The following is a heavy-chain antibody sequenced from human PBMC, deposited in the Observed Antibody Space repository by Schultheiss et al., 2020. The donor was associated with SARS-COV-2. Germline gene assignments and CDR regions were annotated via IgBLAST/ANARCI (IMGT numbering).Heavy chain of an antibody. J-gene: IGHJ4*02. Sequence: SGPTLVKPTETLTLTCTVSGFSLSNARMGVSWIRQPPGKALEWLALIYWDDDKRYSPSLKSRLTITKDTSKNQVVLTITDMDPVDTATYYCALRAYRNGWYSFFDYWRQGNLVTVSS. V-gene: IGHV2-5*02. CDR3: ALRAYRNGWYSFFDY. CDR2: IYWDDDK. D-gene: IGHD6-19*01. CDR1: GFSLSNARMG.